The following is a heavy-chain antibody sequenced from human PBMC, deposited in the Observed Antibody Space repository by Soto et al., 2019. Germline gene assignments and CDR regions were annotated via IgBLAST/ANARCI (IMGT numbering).Heavy chain of an antibody. J-gene: IGHJ6*02. Sequence: QVLLVQSGAEVQKPGASVKVSCKASGYTFTSYYMHWVRQAPGQGLEWMGIINPSGGSTSYAQKFQGRVTMTRDTSTSTVYMELSSLRSEDTAVYYCAQNPAQYYYDSSGRYYYGMDVWGQGTTVTVSS. CDR3: AQNPAQYYYDSSGRYYYGMDV. CDR1: GYTFTSYY. CDR2: INPSGGST. V-gene: IGHV1-46*01. D-gene: IGHD3-22*01.